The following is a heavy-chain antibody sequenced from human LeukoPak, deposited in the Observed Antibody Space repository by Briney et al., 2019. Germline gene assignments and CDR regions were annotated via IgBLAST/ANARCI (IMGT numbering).Heavy chain of an antibody. D-gene: IGHD5-18*01. CDR2: MWYHGGET. V-gene: IGHV3-33*01. CDR1: GFSLSTHG. CDR3: ARDGAMARFDY. Sequence: PGGSLRLSCVASGFSLSTHGMHWVRQAPGKGLEYVALMWYHGGETNYADSVKGRFTISGDISRNTLYLQMDSLRVDDTAVYYCARDGAMARFDYWGQGTLVTVS. J-gene: IGHJ4*02.